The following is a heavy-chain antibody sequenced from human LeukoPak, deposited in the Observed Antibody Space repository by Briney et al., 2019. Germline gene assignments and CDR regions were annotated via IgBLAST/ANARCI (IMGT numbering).Heavy chain of an antibody. Sequence: SETLSLTCAVYGGSFSGYYWSWIRQPPGKGLEWIGEINHSGSTNYNPSLKSRVTISVDTSKNQFSLKLSSVTAADTAVYYCARGALYDFWRNYYFDYWGQGTLVTVSS. CDR2: INHSGST. CDR3: ARGALYDFWRNYYFDY. CDR1: GGSFSGYY. J-gene: IGHJ4*02. D-gene: IGHD3-3*01. V-gene: IGHV4-34*01.